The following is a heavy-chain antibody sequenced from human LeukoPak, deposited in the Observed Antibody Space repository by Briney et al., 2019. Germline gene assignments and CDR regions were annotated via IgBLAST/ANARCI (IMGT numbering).Heavy chain of an antibody. CDR3: ARGSSSSVYFYSYMDV. V-gene: IGHV3-23*01. D-gene: IGHD6-6*01. J-gene: IGHJ6*03. CDR2: ISGSGGST. CDR1: GFTVSSNY. Sequence: PGGSLRLSCAASGFTVSSNYMSWVRQAPGKGLEWVSAISGSGGSTYYADSVKGRFTISRDNSKNTLYLQMSSLRAEDTAVYYCARGSSSSVYFYSYMDVWGKGTTVTVSS.